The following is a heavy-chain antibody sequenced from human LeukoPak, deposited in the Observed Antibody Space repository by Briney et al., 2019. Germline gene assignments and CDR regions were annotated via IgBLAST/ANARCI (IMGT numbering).Heavy chain of an antibody. Sequence: ASVKVSCKASGYTFTSYAMNWVRQAPGQGLEWMGWINTNTGNPTYAQGFTGRFVFSLDTSVSTAYLQISSLKAEDTAVYYCAREFVEMATIRRRQYYFDYWGQGTLVTVSS. CDR1: GYTFTSYA. CDR3: AREFVEMATIRRRQYYFDY. V-gene: IGHV7-4-1*02. J-gene: IGHJ4*02. D-gene: IGHD5-24*01. CDR2: INTNTGNP.